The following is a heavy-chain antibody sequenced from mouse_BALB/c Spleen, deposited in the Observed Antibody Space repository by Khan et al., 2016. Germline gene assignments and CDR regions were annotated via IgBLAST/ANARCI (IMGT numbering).Heavy chain of an antibody. CDR3: ARRDDGGGAMDY. CDR2: IWSDGST. Sequence: QVQLKESGPGLVAPSQSLSITCTVSGFSLTSYGVHWVRQPPGKGLGWLVVIWSDGSTTYNSALKSRLSISKDNSKSQVFLKMNSLQTDDTAMYYCARRDDGGGAMDYWGQGTSVTVSS. V-gene: IGHV2-6*02. J-gene: IGHJ4*01. CDR1: GFSLTSYG. D-gene: IGHD2-3*01.